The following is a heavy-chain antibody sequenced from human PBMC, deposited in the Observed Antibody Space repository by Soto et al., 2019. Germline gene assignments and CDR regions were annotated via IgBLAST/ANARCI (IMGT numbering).Heavy chain of an antibody. D-gene: IGHD1-26*01. J-gene: IGHJ3*02. Sequence: QVQLVESGGGVVQPGRSLRLSCAASGFTFSSYGMHWVRQAPGKGLEWVAVISYDGSNKYYADSVKGRFTISRDNSKNTQYLQMNSLRAEDTAVYYCAKGIGRRDSFDIWGQGTMVTVSS. CDR3: AKGIGRRDSFDI. CDR1: GFTFSSYG. V-gene: IGHV3-30*18. CDR2: ISYDGSNK.